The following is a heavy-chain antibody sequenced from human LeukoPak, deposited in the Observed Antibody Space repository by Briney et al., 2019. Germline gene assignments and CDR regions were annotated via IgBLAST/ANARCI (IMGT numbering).Heavy chain of an antibody. CDR1: GGSISSYY. D-gene: IGHD6-13*01. V-gene: IGHV4-4*07. CDR3: ARDGSSSWGAYYYYGMDV. CDR2: IYTSGST. J-gene: IGHJ6*02. Sequence: SETLSLTCTVSGGSISSYYWSWIRQPAGKGLEWIGRIYTSGSTNYNPSLKSRVTMSVDTSKNQFSLKLSSVTAADTAVYYCARDGSSSWGAYYYYGMDVRGQGTTVTVSS.